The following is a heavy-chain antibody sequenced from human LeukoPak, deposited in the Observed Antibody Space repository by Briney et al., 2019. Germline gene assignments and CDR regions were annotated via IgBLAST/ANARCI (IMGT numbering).Heavy chain of an antibody. D-gene: IGHD3-10*01. CDR1: GGSISSSSYY. Sequence: SETLSLTCTVSGGSISSSSYYWGWIGQPAGRGREWIVRIYTSESTNYNPALKSRLTILVDTSRNQFSLKLSSVTAPDTAVYYCARGLWFGDENPPYFDYWGQGILVTVSS. CDR2: IYTSEST. CDR3: ARGLWFGDENPPYFDY. J-gene: IGHJ4*02. V-gene: IGHV4-61*02.